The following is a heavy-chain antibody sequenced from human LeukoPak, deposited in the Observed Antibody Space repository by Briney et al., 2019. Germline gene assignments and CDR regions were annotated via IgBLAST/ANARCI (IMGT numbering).Heavy chain of an antibody. CDR2: ISAYNGNT. Sequence: ASVQVSCKASGYTFTSYGISWVRRAPGQGLEWMGWISAYNGNTNYAQKLQGRVTMTTDTSTSTAYMELRSLRSDDTAVYYCARVPPAPTYYDFWSGYYASWFDPWGQGTLVTVSS. D-gene: IGHD3-3*01. CDR3: ARVPPAPTYYDFWSGYYASWFDP. J-gene: IGHJ5*02. V-gene: IGHV1-18*01. CDR1: GYTFTSYG.